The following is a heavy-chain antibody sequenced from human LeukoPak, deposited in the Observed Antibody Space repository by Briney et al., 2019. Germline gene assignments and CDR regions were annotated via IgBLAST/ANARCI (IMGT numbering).Heavy chain of an antibody. CDR2: IYYSGST. V-gene: IGHV4-59*11. CDR1: GGSIRSHY. J-gene: IGHJ4*02. D-gene: IGHD5-12*01. CDR3: ARGLLNSGLHPFDY. Sequence: SETLSLTCTVSGGSIRSHYWSWIRQPPGKGLEWIGYIYYSGSTNYNPSLKSRVTISVDTSKNQFSLKLSSVTAADTAVYYCARGLLNSGLHPFDYWGQGTLVTVSS.